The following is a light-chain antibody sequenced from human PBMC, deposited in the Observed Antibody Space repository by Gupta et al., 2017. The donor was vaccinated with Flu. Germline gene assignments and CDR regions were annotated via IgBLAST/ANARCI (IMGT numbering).Light chain of an antibody. J-gene: IGKJ5*01. CDR1: QEIRND. CDR3: RQHNSYPLT. CDR2: AAS. V-gene: IGKV1-17*01. Sequence: PSSLSASVGDRVTITCRASQEIRNDLGWYQQKAGKAPKRLIYAASSLPSGVPSRFSGSGSGTEFTLTINSLQPEDFATYYCRQHNSYPLTFGQGTRLEIK.